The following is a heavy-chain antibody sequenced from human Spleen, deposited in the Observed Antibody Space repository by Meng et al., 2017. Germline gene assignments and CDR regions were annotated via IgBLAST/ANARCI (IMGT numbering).Heavy chain of an antibody. CDR2: INCNGGST. Sequence: GGSLRLSCAASGCTFSNYWMSWVRQAPGKGLEWVSGINCNGGSTGYADSVKGRFTISRDNAKNSLYLQMNSLRAEDTALYYCARDQGIAAAGFDYWGQGTRVTGSS. CDR3: ARDQGIAAAGFDY. D-gene: IGHD6-13*01. CDR1: GCTFSNYW. V-gene: IGHV3-20*04. J-gene: IGHJ4*02.